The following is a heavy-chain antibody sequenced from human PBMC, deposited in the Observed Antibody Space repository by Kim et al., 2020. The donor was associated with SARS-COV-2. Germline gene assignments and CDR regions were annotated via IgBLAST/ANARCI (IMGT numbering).Heavy chain of an antibody. Sequence: GGSLRLSCAASGFTFSSYGMHWVRQAPGKGLEWVAVISYDGSNKYYADSVKGRFTISRDNSKNTLYLQMNSLRAEDTAVYYCAKDGGGYCSSTSCYEISYFDYWGQGTLVTVSS. CDR1: GFTFSSYG. CDR2: ISYDGSNK. CDR3: AKDGGGYCSSTSCYEISYFDY. D-gene: IGHD2-2*01. V-gene: IGHV3-30*18. J-gene: IGHJ4*02.